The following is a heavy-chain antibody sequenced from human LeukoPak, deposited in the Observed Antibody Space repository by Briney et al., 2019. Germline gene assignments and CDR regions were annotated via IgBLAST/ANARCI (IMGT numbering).Heavy chain of an antibody. CDR3: ARDRRGTYCSGGSCQVPFHGMDV. D-gene: IGHD2-15*01. Sequence: PSETLSLTCTVSGGSISSYYWSWIRQPPGKGREWIGYTYYSGSTNYNPSLKSRVTISVDTSKNQFSLKLSSVTAAGTAVYYCARDRRGTYCSGGSCQVPFHGMDVWGQGTTVTVSS. J-gene: IGHJ6*02. V-gene: IGHV4-59*01. CDR2: TYYSGST. CDR1: GGSISSYY.